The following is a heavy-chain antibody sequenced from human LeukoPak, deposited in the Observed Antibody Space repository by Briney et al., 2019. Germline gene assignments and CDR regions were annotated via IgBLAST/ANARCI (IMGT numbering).Heavy chain of an antibody. D-gene: IGHD2-8*01. V-gene: IGHV3-21*01. CDR1: GFIFSSYS. Sequence: GGSLRLSCAASGFIFSSYSMNWVRQAPGKGLEWVSSISSSSSYIYYAESVKGRFTISRDNAKNSMYLQMNSLRAEDTAVYYCARQGQWGFFDYWGQGTLVTVSS. CDR3: ARQGQWGFFDY. J-gene: IGHJ4*02. CDR2: ISSSSSYI.